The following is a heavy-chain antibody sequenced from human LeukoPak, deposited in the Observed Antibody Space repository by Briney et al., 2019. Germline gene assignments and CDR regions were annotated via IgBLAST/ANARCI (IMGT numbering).Heavy chain of an antibody. J-gene: IGHJ4*02. CDR3: AKDGGLWVSAHWGDS. Sequence: GGSLGLSCAASGFTFGDHIMNWVRQLPGKRLEWVAYVSGSGSTVYYADSVKGRFTVSRDNGKSSLYLQMNSLRAEDTAVYYCAKDGGLWVSAHWGDSWGRGTLVTVSS. D-gene: IGHD7-27*01. V-gene: IGHV3-48*01. CDR2: VSGSGSTV. CDR1: GFTFGDHI.